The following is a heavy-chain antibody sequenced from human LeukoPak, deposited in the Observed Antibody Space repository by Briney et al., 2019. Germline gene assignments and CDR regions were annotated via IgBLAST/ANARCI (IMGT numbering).Heavy chain of an antibody. J-gene: IGHJ4*02. D-gene: IGHD1-26*01. Sequence: ASVKVSCKASGYTFTSYGISWVRQAPGQGLGWMAWISPYNGNTKYAQKFQGRVTMTTDTSTSTAYMELRSLTSDDTAVYYCAREESIGSYQFLHDYWGQGTLVTVSS. CDR1: GYTFTSYG. CDR2: ISPYNGNT. CDR3: AREESIGSYQFLHDY. V-gene: IGHV1-18*01.